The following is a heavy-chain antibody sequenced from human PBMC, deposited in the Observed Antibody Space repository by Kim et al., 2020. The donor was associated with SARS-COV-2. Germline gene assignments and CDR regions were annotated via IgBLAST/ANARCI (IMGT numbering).Heavy chain of an antibody. CDR1: GFTFNAYD. V-gene: IGHV3-13*01. Sequence: GGSLRLSCAASGFTFNAYDIHWVRQPSGKGLEWVSGVGTAGDTSYAASVKGRFTISRENAKKSLYLQMDNLGAGDTAVYYCARGGTDAFDFWGQETTVVVSS. J-gene: IGHJ3*01. CDR2: VGTAGDT. CDR3: ARGGTDAFDF. D-gene: IGHD3-16*01.